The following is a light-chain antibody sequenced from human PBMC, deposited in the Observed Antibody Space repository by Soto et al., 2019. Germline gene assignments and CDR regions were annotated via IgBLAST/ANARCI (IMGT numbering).Light chain of an antibody. J-gene: IGKJ3*01. CDR1: QSLNNY. V-gene: IGKV3-11*01. Sequence: EIVLTQSPATLSLSPGARATLSCRASQSLNNYLAWYQQKPGQAPRLLIYDASERATGIPARFSGSGSGTDFTLTSSSLEPEDFAVYYCQLRYNWPRFSFGPGTRLDIK. CDR2: DAS. CDR3: QLRYNWPRFS.